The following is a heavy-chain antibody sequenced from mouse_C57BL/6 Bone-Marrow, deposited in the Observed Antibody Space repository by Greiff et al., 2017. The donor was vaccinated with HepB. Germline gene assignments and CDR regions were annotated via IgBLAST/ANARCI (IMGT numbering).Heavy chain of an antibody. Sequence: EVKLVESGGGLVQPGGSLSLSCAASGFTFTDYYMSWVRQPPGKALEWLGFIRNKANGYTTEYSASVKGRFTISRDNSQSILYLQMNALRAEDSATYYCARYRRTTVVARGWYFDVWGTGTTVTVSS. CDR1: GFTFTDYY. CDR2: IRNKANGYTT. J-gene: IGHJ1*03. V-gene: IGHV7-3*01. CDR3: ARYRRTTVVARGWYFDV. D-gene: IGHD1-1*01.